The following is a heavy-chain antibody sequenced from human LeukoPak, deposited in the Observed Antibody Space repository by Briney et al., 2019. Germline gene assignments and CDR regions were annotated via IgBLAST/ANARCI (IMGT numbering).Heavy chain of an antibody. J-gene: IGHJ3*02. CDR3: ASGGYCGGDCYSAGAFDI. CDR1: GGSISSGGYS. CDR2: IYHSGST. V-gene: IGHV4-30-2*01. Sequence: SETLSLTCAVSGGSISSGGYSWSWIRQPPGKGLEWIGYIYHSGSTYYNPSLKSRVTMSVDTSKNQFSLKLSSVTAADTAVYYCASGGYCGGDCYSAGAFDIWGQGTMVTVSS. D-gene: IGHD2-21*01.